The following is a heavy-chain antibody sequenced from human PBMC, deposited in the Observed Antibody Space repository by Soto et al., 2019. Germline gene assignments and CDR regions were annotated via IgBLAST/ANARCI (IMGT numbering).Heavy chain of an antibody. Sequence: EVQLVQSGAEVKEPGESLKISCKVSGYTFTDYWIAWVRQMPGKGLEWVAIIYPRDSDTRYSPSFHGRVTVSADKSTNTAYLHWGSLKASDTAVYYCARQGASAATLPLIWFDPWGQGTLVTVSS. CDR2: IYPRDSDT. J-gene: IGHJ5*02. V-gene: IGHV5-51*01. CDR3: ARQGASAATLPLIWFDP. D-gene: IGHD2-15*01. CDR1: GYTFTDYW.